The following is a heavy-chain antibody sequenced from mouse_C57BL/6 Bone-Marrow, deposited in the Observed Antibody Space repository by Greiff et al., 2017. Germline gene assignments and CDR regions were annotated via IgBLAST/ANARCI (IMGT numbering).Heavy chain of an antibody. CDR1: GFTFSSYA. D-gene: IGHD1-1*01. CDR3: TRVLRGTFPY. V-gene: IGHV5-9-1*02. J-gene: IGHJ3*01. Sequence: EVKLVEPGEGLVKPGGSLKLSCAASGFTFSSYAMSWVRQTPEKRLEWVAYISSGGDYIYYADTVKGRFTISRDNARNTLYLQMSSLKSEDTAMYYCTRVLRGTFPYWGQGTLVTVSA. CDR2: ISSGGDYI.